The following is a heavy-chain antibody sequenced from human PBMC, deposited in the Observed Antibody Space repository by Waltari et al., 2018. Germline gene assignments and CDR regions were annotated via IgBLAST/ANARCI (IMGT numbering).Heavy chain of an antibody. Sequence: QLQLQESGSGLVKPSQTLSLTCAVSGGSISSGGYSWSWIRQPPGKGLEWIGYIYHSGSTYYNPSLKSRVTISVDRSKNQFSLKLSSVTAADTTVYYCARFTRGPYYYFDYWGQGTLVTVSS. J-gene: IGHJ4*02. V-gene: IGHV4-30-2*01. CDR1: GGSISSGGYS. CDR3: ARFTRGPYYYFDY. CDR2: IYHSGST. D-gene: IGHD3-10*01.